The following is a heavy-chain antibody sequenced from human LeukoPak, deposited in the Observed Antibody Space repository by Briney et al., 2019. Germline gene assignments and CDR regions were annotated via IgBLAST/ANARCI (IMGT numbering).Heavy chain of an antibody. J-gene: IGHJ6*03. Sequence: SETLSLTCTVSGNSISSGDNYWSWIRQPAGKGLEWIGSIYYSGSTYYNPSLKSRVTISVDTSKNQFSLKLNSVTAADTAVYYCARLSGYGLHYYYYMDVWGKGTTVTVSS. V-gene: IGHV4-39*07. D-gene: IGHD5-12*01. CDR3: ARLSGYGLHYYYYMDV. CDR2: IYYSGST. CDR1: GNSISSGDNY.